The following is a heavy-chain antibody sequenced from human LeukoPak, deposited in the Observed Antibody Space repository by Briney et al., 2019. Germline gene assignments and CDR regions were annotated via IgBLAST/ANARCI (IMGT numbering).Heavy chain of an antibody. Sequence: PSETLSLTCTVSGGYISTYYWNWIRQPPGKRPEWIGYIYHSGGTSYNLSLKSRVTISVDTSKNQFSLKLSSVIAADTAVYYCARDGTSGSFYDYWGQGILVTVSS. CDR2: IYHSGGT. J-gene: IGHJ4*02. CDR3: ARDGTSGSFYDY. V-gene: IGHV4-59*01. CDR1: GGYISTYY. D-gene: IGHD3-10*01.